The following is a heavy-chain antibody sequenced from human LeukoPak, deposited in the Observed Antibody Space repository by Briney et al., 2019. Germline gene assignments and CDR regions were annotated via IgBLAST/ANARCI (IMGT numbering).Heavy chain of an antibody. D-gene: IGHD3-22*01. Sequence: GGSLRLSCAASGFTFPSYITCCVRQAPGKGLEWVSYISSTSSTIYYADSVKGRFTISRDNAKNSLYLQMNSLRDEDTAVYYCARAAPYYYDSRGYWAFDSTGHGKMVTVSA. J-gene: IGHJ3*02. V-gene: IGHV3-48*02. CDR3: ARAAPYYYDSRGYWAFDS. CDR2: ISSTSSTI. CDR1: GFTFPSYI.